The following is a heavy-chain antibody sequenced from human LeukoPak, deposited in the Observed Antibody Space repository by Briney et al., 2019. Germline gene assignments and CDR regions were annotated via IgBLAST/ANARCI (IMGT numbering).Heavy chain of an antibody. CDR3: ARDLDSSGWYGSYYYGMDI. J-gene: IGHJ6*02. CDR2: ISYDGSNK. CDR1: GFTFSSYA. V-gene: IGHV3-30-3*01. Sequence: GGSLRLSCAASGFTFSSYAMHWVRQAPGKGLEWVAVISYDGSNKYYADSVKGRFTISRDNSKNTLYLQMNSLRAEDTAVYYCARDLDSSGWYGSYYYGMDIWGQGTTVTVSS. D-gene: IGHD6-19*01.